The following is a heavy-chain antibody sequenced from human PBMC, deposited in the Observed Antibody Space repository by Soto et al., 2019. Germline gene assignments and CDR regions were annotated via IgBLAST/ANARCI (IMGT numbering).Heavy chain of an antibody. CDR3: ARLGWGNGDSDY. Sequence: SETLSLTCTVSGGSISKSNYFWGWLRQAPGKGLEWIASILYSGTTSYNSSLKSRVAISVDTSKNQFSLKLNSVTAADTAVYYCARLGWGNGDSDYWGQGTLVTVS. V-gene: IGHV4-39*01. J-gene: IGHJ4*02. CDR2: ILYSGTT. D-gene: IGHD2-21*01. CDR1: GGSISKSNYF.